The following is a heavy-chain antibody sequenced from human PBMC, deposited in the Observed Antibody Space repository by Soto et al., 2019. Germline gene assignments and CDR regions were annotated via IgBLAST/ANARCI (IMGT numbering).Heavy chain of an antibody. CDR3: ARGVDAGVDV. Sequence: QVQLVQSGAEVTKPGASVKVSCKASGYIFTTYDINWVRQATGQGLEWMGWMSPNSGATGYAQKFQGRVTMTRDTSISTAYMELSNLRSEDTAIYYCARGVDAGVDVWGQGTTFTVSS. CDR1: GYIFTTYD. CDR2: MSPNSGAT. V-gene: IGHV1-8*01. D-gene: IGHD1-1*01. J-gene: IGHJ6*02.